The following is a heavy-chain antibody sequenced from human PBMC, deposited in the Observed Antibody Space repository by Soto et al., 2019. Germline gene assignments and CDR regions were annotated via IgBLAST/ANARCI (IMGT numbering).Heavy chain of an antibody. CDR2: IKPDGSAT. CDR3: ARAGYCGPGCYYYFDY. CDR1: GFTFGSYW. J-gene: IGHJ4*02. Sequence: GGSLRLSCAVSGFTFGSYWMNWVRLIPGKELEWVAYIKPDGSATYYVDSVKGRFTISRDNAKNSLYLQMNSPRVEDTSVYYCARAGYCGPGCYYYFDYWGQGTLVTVSS. V-gene: IGHV3-7*01. D-gene: IGHD2-21*02.